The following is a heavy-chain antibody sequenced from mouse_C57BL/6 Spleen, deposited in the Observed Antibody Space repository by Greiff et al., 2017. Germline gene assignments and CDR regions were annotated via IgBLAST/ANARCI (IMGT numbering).Heavy chain of an antibody. D-gene: IGHD1-1*01. Sequence: VQLQQSGAELVRPGTSVKVSCKASGYAFTNYSIEWVKQRPGQGLEWIGVINPGSGGTNYNEKFKGNATLTADQSTSTAYMQLICLTSEDSAVYFCARSAVGVMDYWGQGTSVTVSS. CDR2: INPGSGGT. V-gene: IGHV1-54*01. J-gene: IGHJ4*01. CDR1: GYAFTNYS. CDR3: ARSAVGVMDY.